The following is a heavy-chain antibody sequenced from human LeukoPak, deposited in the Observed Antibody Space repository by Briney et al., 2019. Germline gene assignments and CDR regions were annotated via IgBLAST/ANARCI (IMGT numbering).Heavy chain of an antibody. J-gene: IGHJ4*02. D-gene: IGHD3-16*01. CDR3: ARATRSGELDY. Sequence: GGSLRLSCAASGFTFSSYAMSWVRQAPGKGLEWVSAISSSGDSTYYADPVKGRFTISRDNAKNSLYLQMNSLRAEDMAVYYCARATRSGELDYWGQGTLVTVSS. V-gene: IGHV3-23*01. CDR1: GFTFSSYA. CDR2: ISSSGDST.